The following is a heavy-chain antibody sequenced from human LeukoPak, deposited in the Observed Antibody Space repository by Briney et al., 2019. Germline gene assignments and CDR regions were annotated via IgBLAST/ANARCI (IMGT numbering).Heavy chain of an antibody. CDR2: LNPQTGDT. CDR3: ASNSYGYGYYYYYMDV. J-gene: IGHJ6*03. D-gene: IGHD5-18*01. CDR1: GYAFSAYY. Sequence: ASVKVSCKASGYAFSAYYMHWVRQAPGQGLEWMGWLNPQTGDTHFAQKFQGRVTMTRDTSISTAYMELSRLRSDDTAVYYCASNSYGYGYYYYYMDVWGKGTTVTISS. V-gene: IGHV1-2*02.